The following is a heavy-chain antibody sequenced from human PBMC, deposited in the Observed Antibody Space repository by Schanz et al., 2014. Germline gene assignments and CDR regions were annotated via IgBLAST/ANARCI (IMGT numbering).Heavy chain of an antibody. CDR2: INTGVNT. D-gene: IGHD6-13*01. Sequence: VQVVQSGGGLVKPGGSLRLSCAASGFTFSSYAMSWVRQAPGKGLEWVSAINTGVNTYYADSVRGRFTMSRDNSKNTLYLQMNSLRAGDAAVYYCARGLIAAAGGAFDYWGQGTLVTVSS. CDR1: GFTFSSYA. J-gene: IGHJ4*02. CDR3: ARGLIAAAGGAFDY. V-gene: IGHV3-23*04.